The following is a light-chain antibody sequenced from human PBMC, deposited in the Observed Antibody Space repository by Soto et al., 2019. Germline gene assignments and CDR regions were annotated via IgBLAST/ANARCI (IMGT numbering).Light chain of an antibody. J-gene: IGKJ2*01. CDR1: QTVSSSY. CDR2: GAS. CDR3: QLYGNSPLYT. Sequence: EIVLTQSPGTLSLSPGERATLSCRAGQTVSSSYLAWYQQIRGQAPRLLIYGASSRATGIPDRFSGSGSGTYFTLTISRLEPEDFAIYYCQLYGNSPLYTFGQGTKLEIK. V-gene: IGKV3-20*01.